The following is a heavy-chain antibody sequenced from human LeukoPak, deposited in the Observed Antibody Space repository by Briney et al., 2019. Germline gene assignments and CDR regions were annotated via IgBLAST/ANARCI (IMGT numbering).Heavy chain of an antibody. CDR2: IYSSGST. CDR3: ARGVYGSGSSFDY. Sequence: GGSLRLSCAASGFTVSSNYMSWVRQAPGKGLEWVSVIYSSGSTYYADSVKGRFTISRDNSKNTLYLHMNSLRAEDTAVYYCARGVYGSGSSFDYWGQGTLVTVPS. CDR1: GFTVSSNY. J-gene: IGHJ4*02. V-gene: IGHV3-66*01. D-gene: IGHD3-10*01.